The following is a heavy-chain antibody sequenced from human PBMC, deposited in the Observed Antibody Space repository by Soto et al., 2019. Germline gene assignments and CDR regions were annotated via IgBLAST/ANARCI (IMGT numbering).Heavy chain of an antibody. J-gene: IGHJ4*02. CDR3: ARGHCSGGSCYRVDY. D-gene: IGHD2-15*01. CDR1: GGSISSYY. V-gene: IGHV4-59*01. Sequence: QVQLQESGPGLVKPSETLSLTCTVSGGSISSYYWSWIRQPPGKGLEWIGYIYYSGSTNYNPSLMSRSTISVDTSKNQFSLKMSSVTAADTAVYYCARGHCSGGSCYRVDYWGQGTLVTVSS. CDR2: IYYSGST.